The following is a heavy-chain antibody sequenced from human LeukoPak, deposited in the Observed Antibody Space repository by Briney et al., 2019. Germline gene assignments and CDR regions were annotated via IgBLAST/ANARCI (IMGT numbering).Heavy chain of an antibody. D-gene: IGHD3-22*01. CDR3: AKRGVVIRVILVSFHKEAYYFDS. J-gene: IGHJ4*02. Sequence: GGSLRLSCAVSGLTLSNYGMSWVRQAPGKGLEWVAGISGSGGGTHYADSVKGRFTISRDNPKNTLHLQMNSLRAEDTAVYFCAKRGVVIRVILVSFHKEAYYFDSWGQGALVTVSS. V-gene: IGHV3-23*01. CDR2: ISGSGGGT. CDR1: GLTLSNYG.